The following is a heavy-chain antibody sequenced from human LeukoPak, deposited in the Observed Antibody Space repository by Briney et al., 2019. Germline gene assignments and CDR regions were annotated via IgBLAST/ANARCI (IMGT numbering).Heavy chain of an antibody. V-gene: IGHV4-34*01. D-gene: IGHD6-19*01. J-gene: IGHJ5*01. CDR1: GGSFSGYS. CDR2: INQSGST. Sequence: SETLSLTCAVSGGSFSGYSWNWIRQPPGKGLEWIGEINQSGSTKYNPSLKNRVTILIDTSKSQFSMRLNSVTAADTALYYCARCDSGGWFFDSWGQGALVTVSS. CDR3: ARCDSGGWFFDS.